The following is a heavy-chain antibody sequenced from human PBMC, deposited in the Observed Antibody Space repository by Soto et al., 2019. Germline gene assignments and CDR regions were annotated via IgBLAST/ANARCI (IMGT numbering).Heavy chain of an antibody. Sequence: SETLSLTCTVSGDSIISSDFYWGWVRQPPGKGLEWIGSIFYLGSSYYNPSLKSRVTMSVGTSKNQFSLRLRSVTAADTALYFCARHSLALRKNNWFDPWGQGIMVTVSS. V-gene: IGHV4-39*01. CDR3: ARHSLALRKNNWFDP. J-gene: IGHJ5*02. CDR1: GDSIISSDFY. CDR2: IFYLGSS. D-gene: IGHD3-3*02.